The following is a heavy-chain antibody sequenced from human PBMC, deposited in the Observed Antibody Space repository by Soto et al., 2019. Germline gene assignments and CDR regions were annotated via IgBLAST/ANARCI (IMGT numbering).Heavy chain of an antibody. V-gene: IGHV3-23*01. J-gene: IGHJ5*02. CDR2: ISGSGGST. CDR3: AKDVAVDHYYGSGSYYKPPNWFDP. Sequence: GGSLRLSCAASGFTFSSYAMSWVRQAPGKGLEWVSAISGSGGSTYYADSVKGRFTISRDNSKNTLYLQMNSLRAEDTAVYYCAKDVAVDHYYGSGSYYKPPNWFDPWGQGTLVTVSS. CDR1: GFTFSSYA. D-gene: IGHD3-10*01.